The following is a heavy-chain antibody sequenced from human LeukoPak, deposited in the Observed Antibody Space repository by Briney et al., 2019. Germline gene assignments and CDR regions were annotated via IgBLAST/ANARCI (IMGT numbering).Heavy chain of an antibody. V-gene: IGHV3-30*18. CDR3: AKGRALAVAGSYFDY. Sequence: GGSLRLSCAASGFTFSSYGMHWVRQAPGKGLEWVAVISYDGSNKYCADSVKGRFTISRDNSKNTLYLQMNSLRAEDMALYYCAKGRALAVAGSYFDYWGQGTLVTVSS. D-gene: IGHD6-19*01. CDR2: ISYDGSNK. CDR1: GFTFSSYG. J-gene: IGHJ4*02.